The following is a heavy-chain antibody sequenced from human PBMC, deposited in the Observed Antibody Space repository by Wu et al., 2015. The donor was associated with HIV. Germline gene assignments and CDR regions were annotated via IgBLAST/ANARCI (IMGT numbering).Heavy chain of an antibody. V-gene: IGHV1-2*02. Sequence: QVQLVQSGAEVKKPGASVKVSCKASGYTFAGYYMHWVRQAPGQGLEWMGWINPNSGGTNYAQKFQGRVTMTRDTSISTAYMELSRLRSDDTAVYYCARAALTTVTTPGVADYGMDVWGQGTTVTVSS. D-gene: IGHD4-17*01. CDR2: INPNSGGT. J-gene: IGHJ6*02. CDR1: GYTFAGYY. CDR3: ARAALTTVTTPGVADYGMDV.